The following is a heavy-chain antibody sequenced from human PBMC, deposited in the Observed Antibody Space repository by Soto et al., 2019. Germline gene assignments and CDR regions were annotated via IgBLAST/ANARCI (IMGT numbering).Heavy chain of an antibody. CDR3: ARLYTGYEAFDY. J-gene: IGHJ4*02. CDR2: IYYSGST. D-gene: IGHD5-12*01. V-gene: IGHV4-30-4*01. Sequence: SETLSLTCSVSGGSINSGDYYWSWIRHSPGKGLEWIGYIYYSGSTYYNPSPKSRSTISIDTSKNQFFLDVDSVTAADTAVYYCARLYTGYEAFDYWGQGTLVTVSS. CDR1: GGSINSGDYY.